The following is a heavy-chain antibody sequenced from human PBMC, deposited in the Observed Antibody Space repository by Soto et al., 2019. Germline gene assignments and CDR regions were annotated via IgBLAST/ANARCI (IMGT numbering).Heavy chain of an antibody. J-gene: IGHJ4*02. CDR1: GFTFSSYA. CDR3: ARPTMIVVVTTTPFDY. Sequence: PGGSLRLSCAASGFTFSSYAMHWVRQAPGKGLEWVAVISYDGSNKYYADSVKGRFTISRDNSKNTLYLQMNSLRAEDTAVYYCARPTMIVVVTTTPFDYWGQGTLVTVSS. CDR2: ISYDGSNK. V-gene: IGHV3-30-3*01. D-gene: IGHD3-22*01.